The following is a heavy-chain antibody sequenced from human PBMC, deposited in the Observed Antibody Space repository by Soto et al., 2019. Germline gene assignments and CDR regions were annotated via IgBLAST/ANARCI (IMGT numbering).Heavy chain of an antibody. J-gene: IGHJ6*02. CDR2: ISAYNGNT. CDR3: ARCHGSGPYYYYGMDV. Sequence: QVQLVQSGAEVKKSGASVKVSCKASGYTFTSYGISWVRQAPGQGLEWMGWISAYNGNTNYAQKLQGRGTMTTDTSTSTAYMELRSLRSDDTAVYYCARCHGSGPYYYYGMDVWGQGTTVTVSS. CDR1: GYTFTSYG. V-gene: IGHV1-18*01. D-gene: IGHD3-10*01.